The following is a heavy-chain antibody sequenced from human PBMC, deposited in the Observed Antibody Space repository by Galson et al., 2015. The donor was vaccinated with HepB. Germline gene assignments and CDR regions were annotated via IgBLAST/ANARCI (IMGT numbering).Heavy chain of an antibody. Sequence: SVKVSCKASGGTFSSYAISWVRQAPGQGLEWMGRIIPILGIANYAQKFQGRVTITADKSTSTAYMELSSLRSEDTAVYYCARDGEYCSSTSCYIEHMDVWGKGTTVTVSS. D-gene: IGHD2-2*02. V-gene: IGHV1-69*04. CDR1: GGTFSSYA. CDR2: IIPILGIA. J-gene: IGHJ6*03. CDR3: ARDGEYCSSTSCYIEHMDV.